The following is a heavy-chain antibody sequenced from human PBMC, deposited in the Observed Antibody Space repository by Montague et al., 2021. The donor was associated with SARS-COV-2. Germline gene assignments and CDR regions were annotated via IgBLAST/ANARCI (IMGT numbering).Heavy chain of an antibody. CDR3: ARKGSGRSDLAY. CDR2: IYYTGST. J-gene: IGHJ4*02. CDR1: GGSISSYY. V-gene: IGHV4-59*01. D-gene: IGHD1-26*01. Sequence: SETLSLTCTVSGGSISSYYWSWIRQPPGKGLEWIGYIYYTGSTKYNPSLKSRVTMSLDRPTNRFSLRLNSVTAADTAIYYRARKGSGRSDLAYWGQGTLVTVSS.